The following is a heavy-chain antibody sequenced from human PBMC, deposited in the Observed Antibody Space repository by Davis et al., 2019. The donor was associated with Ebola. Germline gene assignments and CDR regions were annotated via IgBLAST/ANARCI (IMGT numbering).Heavy chain of an antibody. Sequence: GESLKISCAASGFTFSSYSMNWVRQAPGKGLEWVSSISSSSSYIYYADSVKGRFTISRDNAKNSVSLQMNSLRAEDTALYYCAKAKDSGWYYYYGMDVWGKGTTVTVSS. CDR3: AKAKDSGWYYYYGMDV. CDR1: GFTFSSYS. D-gene: IGHD6-19*01. V-gene: IGHV3-21*04. J-gene: IGHJ6*04. CDR2: ISSSSSYI.